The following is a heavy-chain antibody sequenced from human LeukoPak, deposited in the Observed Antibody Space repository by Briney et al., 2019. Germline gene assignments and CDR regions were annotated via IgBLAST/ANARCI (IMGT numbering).Heavy chain of an antibody. J-gene: IGHJ4*02. CDR2: ISSNGGST. Sequence: GGSLRLSCAASGFTFSSYAMHWVRQAPGKGLEYVSAISSNGGSTYYANSVKGRFTVSRDNAKNTLYLQMNSLRAEDTAIYYCARDGLSVLYYFDYWGQGTLVTFSS. D-gene: IGHD2/OR15-2a*01. CDR3: ARDGLSVLYYFDY. V-gene: IGHV3-64*01. CDR1: GFTFSSYA.